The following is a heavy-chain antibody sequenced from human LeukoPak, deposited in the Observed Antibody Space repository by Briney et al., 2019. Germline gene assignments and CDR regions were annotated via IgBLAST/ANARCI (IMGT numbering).Heavy chain of an antibody. V-gene: IGHV1-2*02. J-gene: IGHJ4*02. D-gene: IGHD6-13*01. CDR1: GYTFTGYY. CDR2: INPNSGGT. CDR3: ARGCNYSSSLPYFDY. Sequence: ASVKVSCKASGYTFTGYYMHWVRQAPGQGLEWMGWINPNSGGTNYVQKFQGRVTMTRDTSISTAYMELSRLRSDDTAVYYCARGCNYSSSLPYFDYWGQGTLVTVSS.